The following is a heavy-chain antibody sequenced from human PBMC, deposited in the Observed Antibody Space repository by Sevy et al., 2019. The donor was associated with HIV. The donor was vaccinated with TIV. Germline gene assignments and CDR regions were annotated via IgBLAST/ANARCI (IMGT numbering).Heavy chain of an antibody. V-gene: IGHV1-2*06. D-gene: IGHD3-10*01. CDR2: INPNSGGT. CDR3: ARNYGSGSYHDY. Sequence: ASVQVSCKASGYTFTGYYMHWVRQAPGQGLEWMGRINPNSGGTNYAQRFQGRVTMTRDTSISTAYMELSRLRSDDTAVYYCARNYGSGSYHDYWGQGTLVTVSS. J-gene: IGHJ4*02. CDR1: GYTFTGYY.